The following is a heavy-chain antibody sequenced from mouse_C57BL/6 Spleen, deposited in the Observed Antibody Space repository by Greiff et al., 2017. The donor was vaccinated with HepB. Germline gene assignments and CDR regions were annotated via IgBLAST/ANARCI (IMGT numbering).Heavy chain of an antibody. CDR2: IFPGSGST. J-gene: IGHJ3*01. Sequence: VKLMESGPELVKPGASVKISCKASGYTFTDYYINWVKQRPGQGLEWIGWIFPGSGSTYYNEKFKGKATLTVDKSSSTAYMLLSSLTSEDSAVYFCARLGYDSSPWFAYWGQGTLVTVSA. CDR1: GYTFTDYY. CDR3: ARLGYDSSPWFAY. D-gene: IGHD1-1*01. V-gene: IGHV1-75*01.